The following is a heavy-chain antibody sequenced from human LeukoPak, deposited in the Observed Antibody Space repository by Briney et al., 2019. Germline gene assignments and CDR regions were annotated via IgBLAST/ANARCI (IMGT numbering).Heavy chain of an antibody. D-gene: IGHD2-21*02. V-gene: IGHV3-20*01. CDR1: GFTFSSYA. J-gene: IGHJ4*02. Sequence: GSLRLSCAASGFTFSSYAMSWVRQAPGKGLEWVSGINWNGGSTGYADSVKGRFTISRDNAKNSLYLQMNSLRAEDTALYHCARGDIVVVTAFDYWGQGTLVTVSS. CDR3: ARGDIVVVTAFDY. CDR2: INWNGGST.